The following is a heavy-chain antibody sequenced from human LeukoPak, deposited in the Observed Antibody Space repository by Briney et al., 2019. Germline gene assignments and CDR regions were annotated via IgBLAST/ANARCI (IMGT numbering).Heavy chain of an antibody. CDR1: GGSISSGGYY. V-gene: IGHV4-30-2*02. Sequence: PSETLSLTCTVSGGSISSGGYYWSWIRQPPGKGLEWIGYIYHSGSTYYNPPLKSRVTISVDTSKNQFSLKLSSVTAADTAVYYCARGIAAAGTIFDYWGQGTLVTVSS. D-gene: IGHD6-13*01. J-gene: IGHJ4*02. CDR2: IYHSGST. CDR3: ARGIAAAGTIFDY.